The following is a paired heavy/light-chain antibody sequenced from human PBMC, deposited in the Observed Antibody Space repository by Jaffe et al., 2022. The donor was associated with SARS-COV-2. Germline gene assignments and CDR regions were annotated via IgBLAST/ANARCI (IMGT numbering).Heavy chain of an antibody. CDR1: GYSFTSYW. CDR3: ARRRMEPREDYYYYYGMDV. J-gene: IGHJ6*02. Sequence: EVQLVQSGAEVKKPGESLRISCKGSGYSFTSYWISWVRQMPGKGLEWMGRIDPSDSYTNYSPSFQGHVTISADKSISTAYLQWSSLKASDTAMYYCARRRMEPREDYYYYYGMDVWGQGTTVTVSS. D-gene: IGHD1-26*01. CDR2: IDPSDSYT. V-gene: IGHV5-10-1*03.
Light chain of an antibody. CDR3: QQYNSYLWT. CDR2: KAS. V-gene: IGKV1-5*03. CDR1: QSISSW. J-gene: IGKJ1*01. Sequence: DIQMTQSPSTLSASVGDRVTITCRASQSISSWLAWYQQKPGKAPKLLIYKASSLESGVPSRFSGSGSGTEFTLTISSLQPDDFATYYCQQYNSYLWTFGQGTKVEIK.